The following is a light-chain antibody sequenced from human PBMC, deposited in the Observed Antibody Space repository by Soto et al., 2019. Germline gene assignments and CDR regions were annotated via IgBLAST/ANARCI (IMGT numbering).Light chain of an antibody. CDR3: QHYGNSPRT. J-gene: IGKJ1*01. Sequence: EIVLTQSPGTLSLSPGERATLSCRASQSVSSSYLAWYQQKPGQAPRLLIYGASSRATGIPDRFSGSGSGTAFTLTISRLEPEDFEVYYCQHYGNSPRTFGKGTKGEIK. V-gene: IGKV3-20*01. CDR1: QSVSSSY. CDR2: GAS.